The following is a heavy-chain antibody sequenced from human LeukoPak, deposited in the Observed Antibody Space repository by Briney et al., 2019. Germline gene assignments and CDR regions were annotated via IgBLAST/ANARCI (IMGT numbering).Heavy chain of an antibody. CDR2: IYTSGST. D-gene: IGHD3/OR15-3a*01. Sequence: SETLSLTCTVSGVSISSYFWSWFRQPAGKGLEWIGRIYTSGSTNYNPSLKSRVTISLDTSKNQFSLNLNSVTAADTAMYYCARDMDFYMDVWGKGSTVTVSS. V-gene: IGHV4-4*07. J-gene: IGHJ6*03. CDR3: ARDMDFYMDV. CDR1: GVSISSYF.